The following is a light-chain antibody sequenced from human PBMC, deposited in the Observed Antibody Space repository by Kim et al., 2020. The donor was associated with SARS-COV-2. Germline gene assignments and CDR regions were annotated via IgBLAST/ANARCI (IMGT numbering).Light chain of an antibody. CDR1: KLGDKY. CDR3: QAWDSSTVWV. Sequence: PPGQTASITCSGDKLGDKYACWYQQKPGQSPVVVIYQDSKRPSGIPERFSGSNSGNTATLTISGTQAMDEADYYCQAWDSSTVWVFGGGTQLTVL. V-gene: IGLV3-1*01. J-gene: IGLJ3*02. CDR2: QDS.